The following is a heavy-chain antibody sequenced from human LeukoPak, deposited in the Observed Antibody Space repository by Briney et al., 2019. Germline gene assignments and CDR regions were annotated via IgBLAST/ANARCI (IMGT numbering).Heavy chain of an antibody. D-gene: IGHD4-17*01. CDR3: ARGHGDYSDFYWYFDL. V-gene: IGHV3-48*04. CDR2: ISSSGSTI. CDR1: GFTFSSYG. Sequence: GGSLRLSCAASGFTFSSYGMHWVRQAPGKGLEWVSYISSSGSTIYYADSVKGRFTISRDNAKNSLYLQMDSLRAEDTAVYYCARGHGDYSDFYWYFDLWGRGTLVTVSS. J-gene: IGHJ2*01.